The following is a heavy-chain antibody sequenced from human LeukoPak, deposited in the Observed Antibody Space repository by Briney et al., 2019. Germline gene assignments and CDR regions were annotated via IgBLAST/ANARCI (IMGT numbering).Heavy chain of an antibody. Sequence: PGGSLRLSCAASGFTFSSYAMPSVRQAPGTVLESVSAISSNGGSTYYANSVKGRFTISRDNSKNTLYLQMGSLRAEDMAVYYCARDYTMVRGVIRGPVDYWGQGTLVTVSS. D-gene: IGHD3-10*01. CDR1: GFTFSSYA. CDR2: ISSNGGST. V-gene: IGHV3-64*01. CDR3: ARDYTMVRGVIRGPVDY. J-gene: IGHJ4*02.